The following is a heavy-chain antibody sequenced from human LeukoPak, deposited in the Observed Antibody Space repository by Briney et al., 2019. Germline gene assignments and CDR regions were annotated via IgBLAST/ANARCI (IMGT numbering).Heavy chain of an antibody. CDR3: ARDRGSGWSGHYYFDY. V-gene: IGHV4-34*01. J-gene: IGHJ4*02. CDR2: INHSGST. D-gene: IGHD6-19*01. Sequence: SETLSLTCAVYGGSFSGYYWSWIRQPPGKGLEWIGEINHSGSTNYNPSLKSRVTISVDTSKNQFSLKLSSVTAADTAVYYCARDRGSGWSGHYYFDYWGQGTLVTVSS. CDR1: GGSFSGYY.